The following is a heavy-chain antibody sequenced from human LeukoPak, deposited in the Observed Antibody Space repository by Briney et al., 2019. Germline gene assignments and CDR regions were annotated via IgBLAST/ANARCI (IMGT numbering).Heavy chain of an antibody. D-gene: IGHD6-13*01. CDR1: GYTLTELS. CDR2: FDPEDGET. J-gene: IGHJ4*02. Sequence: GASVKVSCKVSGYTLTELSMHWVRQAPGKGLEWMGGFDPEDGETIYAQKFQGRVTMTEDTSTDTAYMELSSLRSEDTAVYYCATAGPGIAAAGTEGFDYWGQGTLVAVSS. V-gene: IGHV1-24*01. CDR3: ATAGPGIAAAGTEGFDY.